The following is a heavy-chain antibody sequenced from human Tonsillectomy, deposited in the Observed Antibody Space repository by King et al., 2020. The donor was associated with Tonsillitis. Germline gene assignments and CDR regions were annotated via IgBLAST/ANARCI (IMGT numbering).Heavy chain of an antibody. J-gene: IGHJ4*02. CDR2: IKSKTAGGTT. D-gene: IGHD6-13*01. Sequence: QLVQSGGGLVKPGGSLRLSCAASGFTFNNAWMSWVRQAPGKGLEWVGRIKSKTAGGTTDYAAPVKGRFTISRDDSKKTLYLQMNSLKTEDTAVYYCTTGTAAASVDCDYWGQGTLVTVSS. CDR3: TTGTAAASVDCDY. V-gene: IGHV3-15*01. CDR1: GFTFNNAW.